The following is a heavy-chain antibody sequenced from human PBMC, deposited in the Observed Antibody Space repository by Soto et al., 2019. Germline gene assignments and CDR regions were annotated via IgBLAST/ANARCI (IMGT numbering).Heavy chain of an antibody. CDR2: ICGNGGST. D-gene: IGHD1-26*01. J-gene: IGHJ4*02. V-gene: IGHV3-23*01. Sequence: PGGSLRLSCAASGFTFSTYTMHWVRKAPGKGLEWVAVICGNGGSTYYADSVKGRFTISRDNSKKTLYLQMNSLRAEDTAVYYCAKRAWGYFYFDYWGQGTLVTVSS. CDR1: GFTFSTYT. CDR3: AKRAWGYFYFDY.